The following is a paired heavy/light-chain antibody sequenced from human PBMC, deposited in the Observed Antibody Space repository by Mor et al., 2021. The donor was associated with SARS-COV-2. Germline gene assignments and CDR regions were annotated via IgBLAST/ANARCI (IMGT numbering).Heavy chain of an antibody. Sequence: QVQLVQSGAEVKKPGSSVKVSCKASGGTFSNYAISWMRQAPGQGLEWMGGIIPTFGATNYAQKFQGGVTITADEATSTVYMELSSLRSEDTAVYYCARGVPIAISFYYYYAMDVWGQGTTVTVSS. V-gene: IGHV1-69*01. CDR2: IIPTFGAT. CDR1: GGTFSNYA. J-gene: IGHJ6*02. D-gene: IGHD2-21*01. CDR3: ARGVPIAISFYYYYAMDV.
Light chain of an antibody. CDR1: SSDVGSYNL. Sequence: QSALTQPASVSGSPGQSITISCTGGSSDVGSYNLVSWYQQHPGKAPKLMIYEVTKRPSGVSNRFSGSKSGNTASLTISGLQAEDESDYYCCSYAGTSTYVFGTGTKVTVL. CDR3: CSYAGTSTYV. V-gene: IGLV2-23*02. CDR2: EVT. J-gene: IGLJ1*01.